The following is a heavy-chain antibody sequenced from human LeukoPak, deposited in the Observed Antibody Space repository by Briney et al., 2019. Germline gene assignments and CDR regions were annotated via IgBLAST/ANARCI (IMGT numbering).Heavy chain of an antibody. CDR3: AMHIVVVPAAMLGYYYGMDV. J-gene: IGHJ6*02. V-gene: IGHV3-23*01. D-gene: IGHD2-2*01. CDR2: ISGSGGST. Sequence: GGSLRFSCAASGFTFSSYAMSWVRQAPGKGLEWVSAISGSGGSTYYADSVKGRFTISRDNSKNTLYLQMNSLRAEDTAVYYCAMHIVVVPAAMLGYYYGMDVWGQGTTVTVSS. CDR1: GFTFSSYA.